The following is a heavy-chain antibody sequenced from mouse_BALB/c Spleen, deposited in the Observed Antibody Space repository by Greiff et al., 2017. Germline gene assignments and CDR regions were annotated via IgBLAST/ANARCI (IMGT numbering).Heavy chain of an antibody. CDR3: ARGTMITTSGFAY. Sequence: VQLQQSGAELVRPGTSVKVSCKASGYAFTNYLIEWVKQRPGQGLEWIGVINPGSGGTNYNEKFKGKATLTADKSSSTAYMQLSSLTSDDSAVYFCARGTMITTSGFAYWGQGTLVTVSA. J-gene: IGHJ3*01. D-gene: IGHD2-4*01. V-gene: IGHV1-54*01. CDR2: INPGSGGT. CDR1: GYAFTNYL.